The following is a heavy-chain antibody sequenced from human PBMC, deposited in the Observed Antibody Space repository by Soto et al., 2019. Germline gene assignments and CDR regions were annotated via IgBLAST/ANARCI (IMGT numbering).Heavy chain of an antibody. V-gene: IGHV3-30*18. D-gene: IGHD2-15*01. CDR1: GFTFSRYG. CDR3: AKGEGIVVVVAAWGSDY. CDR2: ISSDGSNK. J-gene: IGHJ4*02. Sequence: QVQLVESGGGVVQPGRSLRLSCAASGFTFSRYGMHWVRQAPGKGLEWVAVISSDGSNKYYADSVKGRFTISRDNSKNTLYLPVTSLRAEDTAVYYCAKGEGIVVVVAAWGSDYWGQGTLVTVSS.